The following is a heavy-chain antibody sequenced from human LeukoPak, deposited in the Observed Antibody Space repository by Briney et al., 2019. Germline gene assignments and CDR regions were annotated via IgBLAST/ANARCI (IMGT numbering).Heavy chain of an antibody. V-gene: IGHV4-34*01. J-gene: IGHJ4*02. CDR2: INHSGST. CDR3: ARGLGGRYYDILTGYYRGSPPYFDY. Sequence: SETLSLTCAVYGGSFSGYYWSWIRHPPGKGLEWIGEINHSGSTNYNPPPKSRVTITVNTSKNQFSLKLSPVTAADTAVYYCARGLGGRYYDILTGYYRGSPPYFDYWGQGTLVTVSS. CDR1: GGSFSGYY. D-gene: IGHD3-9*01.